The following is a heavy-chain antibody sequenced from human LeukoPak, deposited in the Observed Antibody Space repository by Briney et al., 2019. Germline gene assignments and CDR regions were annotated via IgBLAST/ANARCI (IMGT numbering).Heavy chain of an antibody. J-gene: IGHJ5*02. Sequence: GASVKVSCKASGYTFTSYDINWGRPATGQGLEWMGWMNPNIGNTGYAQKFQGRVTVTADESTTTDYMELSSLRSEDTAVYYCARGKCSGGSCYFGWFDPWGQGTLVTVSS. CDR1: GYTFTSYD. CDR3: ARGKCSGGSCYFGWFDP. CDR2: MNPNIGNT. V-gene: IGHV1-8*03. D-gene: IGHD2-15*01.